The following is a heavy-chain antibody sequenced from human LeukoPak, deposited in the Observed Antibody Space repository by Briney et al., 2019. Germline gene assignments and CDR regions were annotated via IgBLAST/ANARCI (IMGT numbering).Heavy chain of an antibody. CDR3: AKDRLESWSGFFGLFDY. V-gene: IGHV3-23*01. Sequence: GGSLRLSCATSGFTFSRYAMSWVRQAPGKGLEWVSGISNSGRSTYYADPVKGRFTISRDNSKSTLYLQMNSLRAEDTAVYYCAKDRLESWSGFFGLFDYWGQGALVTVAS. CDR2: ISNSGRST. D-gene: IGHD3-3*01. CDR1: GFTFSRYA. J-gene: IGHJ4*02.